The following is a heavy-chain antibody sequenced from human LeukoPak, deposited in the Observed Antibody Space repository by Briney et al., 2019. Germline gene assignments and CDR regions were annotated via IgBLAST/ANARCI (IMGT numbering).Heavy chain of an antibody. V-gene: IGHV3-33*01. D-gene: IGHD3-16*01. CDR3: ARRGTPNAFDL. CDR2: LWYDGTNE. Sequence: GGPVRLSCAASGFTFNNYGMHWVRQAPGRGLEWVALLWYDGTNENYADSVKGRFTISRDNSKNTMYLQMNNLRAEDTAVYYCARRGTPNAFDLWGQGTMVTVSS. J-gene: IGHJ3*01. CDR1: GFTFNNYG.